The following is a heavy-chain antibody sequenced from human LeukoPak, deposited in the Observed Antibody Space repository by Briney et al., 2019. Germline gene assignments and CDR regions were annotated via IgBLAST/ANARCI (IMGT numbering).Heavy chain of an antibody. Sequence: GSLRLSCSASGFPFSRYWMHWVRQAPGKGLVWVSHINSDGSSTSYADSVKGRFTISRDNAKNTLYLQMNGLGAEDTAVYYRARGHEISSYWGQGTLVTVSS. CDR2: INSDGSST. V-gene: IGHV3-74*01. J-gene: IGHJ4*02. CDR1: GFPFSRYW. CDR3: ARGHEISSY.